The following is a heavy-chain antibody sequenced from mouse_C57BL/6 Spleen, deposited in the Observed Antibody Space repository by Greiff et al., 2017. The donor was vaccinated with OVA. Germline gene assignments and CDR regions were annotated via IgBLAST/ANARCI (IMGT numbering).Heavy chain of an antibody. D-gene: IGHD1-1*02. CDR1: GFSFNTYA. CDR2: IRSKSNNYAT. Sequence: EVQLVESGGGLVQPKGSLKLSCAASGFSFNTYAMNWVRQAPGKGLEWVARIRSKSNNYATYYADSVKDRFTISRDDSESMLYLQMNNLEAEDTAMYYCVRGYGALDYWGQGTSVTVSS. CDR3: VRGYGALDY. J-gene: IGHJ4*01. V-gene: IGHV10-1*01.